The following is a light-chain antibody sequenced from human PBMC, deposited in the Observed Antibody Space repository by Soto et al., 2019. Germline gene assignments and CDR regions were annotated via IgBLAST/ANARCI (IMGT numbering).Light chain of an antibody. V-gene: IGKV3-15*01. CDR2: GAS. Sequence: EIMMTQSPGTLSVSPGEGATLSCTASQSVNLNLAWYQQKPGQPPRLLLYGASTRATVIPVRFRGSGSGAEFTLPISSLQSEDSAAYVRHQYDSWPRATFGPGTMVEIK. CDR1: QSVNLN. CDR3: HQYDSWPRAT. J-gene: IGKJ3*01.